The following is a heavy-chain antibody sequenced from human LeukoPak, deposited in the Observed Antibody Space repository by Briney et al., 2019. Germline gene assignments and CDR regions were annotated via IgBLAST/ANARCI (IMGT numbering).Heavy chain of an antibody. CDR1: GFTFSDYY. D-gene: IGHD3-3*01. V-gene: IGHV3-11*01. Sequence: PGGSLRLSCAASGFTFSDYYMSWIRQAPGKGLEWVSYISSSGSTIYYADSVKGRFTISRDNAKNSLHLQMNGLRADATAVYYCAREGLYYDFWSGYNYYYYYMDVWGKGTTVTVSS. CDR3: AREGLYYDFWSGYNYYYYYMDV. J-gene: IGHJ6*03. CDR2: ISSSGSTI.